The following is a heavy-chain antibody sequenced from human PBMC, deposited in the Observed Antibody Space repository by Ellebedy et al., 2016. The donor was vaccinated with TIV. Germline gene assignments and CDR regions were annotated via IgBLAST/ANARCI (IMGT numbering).Heavy chain of an antibody. CDR2: ISQDGSAK. J-gene: IGHJ4*02. D-gene: IGHD1-26*01. Sequence: GESLKISCAASGFTFSSYTMNWVRQAPGKGLQWVASISQDGSAKYYVDSVKGRFTISRANAKNSLYLEMNSLRAEDTAVYYCVRGGGWVADYWGQGTLVTVSS. CDR1: GFTFSSYT. CDR3: VRGGGWVADY. V-gene: IGHV3-7*01.